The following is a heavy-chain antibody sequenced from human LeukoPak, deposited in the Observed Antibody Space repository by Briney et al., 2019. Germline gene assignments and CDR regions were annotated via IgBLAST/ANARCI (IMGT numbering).Heavy chain of an antibody. CDR2: IYYSGST. D-gene: IGHD2-2*01. Sequence: SETLSLTCTVSGGSISSGDYYWSWIRQPPGKGLEWIGSIYYSGSTYYNPSLKSRVTISVDTSKNQFSLKLSSVTAADTAVYYCARYIVVVPAAMPYNWFDPWGQETLVTVSS. V-gene: IGHV4-30-4*02. CDR3: ARYIVVVPAAMPYNWFDP. CDR1: GGSISSGDYY. J-gene: IGHJ5*02.